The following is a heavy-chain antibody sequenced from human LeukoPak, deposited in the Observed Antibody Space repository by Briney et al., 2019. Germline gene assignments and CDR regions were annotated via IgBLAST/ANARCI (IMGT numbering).Heavy chain of an antibody. D-gene: IGHD1-14*01. CDR2: IFYSGNT. V-gene: IGHV4-39*01. Sequence: PSETLSLTCTVPGASISSSNYYWGWIRQPPGKGLEWIGSIFYSGNTYYTPSLKSRVAISVDTSKNQFSLMLHSVTAADTAVYYCARNLASDDDYYYYYMDVWGKGTTVTVSS. CDR3: ARNLASDDDYYYYYMDV. CDR1: GASISSSNYY. J-gene: IGHJ6*03.